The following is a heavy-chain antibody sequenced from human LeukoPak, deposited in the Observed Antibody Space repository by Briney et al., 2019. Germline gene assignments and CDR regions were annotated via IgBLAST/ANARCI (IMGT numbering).Heavy chain of an antibody. CDR1: GDSISSSDYY. V-gene: IGHV4-39*01. D-gene: IGHD2-21*01. Sequence: SETLSLTCTVSGDSISSSDYYWGWIRQPPGKGLEWIGSIYYGGNTFYNPSLKSRVTISVDTSKNQFSLKLSSVTAADTAVYYCARLRGGRFVTPIWFDPWGQGTLVTVSS. CDR2: IYYGGNT. CDR3: ARLRGGRFVTPIWFDP. J-gene: IGHJ5*02.